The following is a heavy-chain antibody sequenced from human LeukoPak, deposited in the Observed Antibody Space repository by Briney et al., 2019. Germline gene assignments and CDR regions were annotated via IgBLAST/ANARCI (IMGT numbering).Heavy chain of an antibody. CDR1: GYTFTNYD. CDR2: RNPNSGRT. D-gene: IGHD6-13*01. Sequence: ASVKVSCKASGYTFTNYDINWARQATGQGLEWMGWRNPNSGRTGSAQKFQGRLTMTADTSISTAYMELSSLTSDDTAVYYCARGPVSTHGMDVWGQGTTVTVSS. CDR3: ARGPVSTHGMDV. J-gene: IGHJ6*02. V-gene: IGHV1-8*01.